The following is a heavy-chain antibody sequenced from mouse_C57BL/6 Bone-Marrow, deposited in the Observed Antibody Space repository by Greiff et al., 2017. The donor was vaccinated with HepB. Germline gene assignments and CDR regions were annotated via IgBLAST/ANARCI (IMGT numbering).Heavy chain of an antibody. CDR2: ISSGGDYI. Sequence: EVMLVESGEGLVKPGGSLKLSCAASGFTFSSYAMSWVRQTPEKRLEWVAYISSGGDYIYYADTVKGRFTISRDNARNTLYLQMSSLKSEDTAMYYCTRDLTYDGYWYFDVWGTGTTVTVSS. CDR3: TRDLTYDGYWYFDV. D-gene: IGHD2-3*01. CDR1: GFTFSSYA. V-gene: IGHV5-9-1*02. J-gene: IGHJ1*03.